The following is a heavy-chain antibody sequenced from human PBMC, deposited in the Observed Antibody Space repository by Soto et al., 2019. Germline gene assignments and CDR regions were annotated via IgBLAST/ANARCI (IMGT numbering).Heavy chain of an antibody. V-gene: IGHV3-30*18. J-gene: IGHJ4*02. D-gene: IGHD6-13*01. CDR1: GFMFSSYG. CDR2: ISYDGSNK. CDR3: AKESVYSSSWLDY. Sequence: VGSLSLSCAASGFMFSSYGMHWVRQAPGKGLEWVAAISYDGSNKYHADSVKGRFTISRDNSKNTLYLQMNSLRAEDTAVYYCAKESVYSSSWLDYWGQGTLVTVSS.